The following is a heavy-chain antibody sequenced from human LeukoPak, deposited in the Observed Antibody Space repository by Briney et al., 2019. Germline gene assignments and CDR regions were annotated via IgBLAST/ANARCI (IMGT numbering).Heavy chain of an antibody. CDR2: IIGKSNTP. CDR3: AKDERPDAKWSIDY. D-gene: IGHD1-14*01. J-gene: IGHJ4*02. V-gene: IGHV3-23*01. Sequence: GGSLRLSCAASGFTFSTYTMNWVRQAPGKGLEWVSAIIGKSNTPYYADSVKGRFTISRDDSKNSVWLHMNSLRAEDTAVYYCAKDERPDAKWSIDYWGQGTLVTVSS. CDR1: GFTFSTYT.